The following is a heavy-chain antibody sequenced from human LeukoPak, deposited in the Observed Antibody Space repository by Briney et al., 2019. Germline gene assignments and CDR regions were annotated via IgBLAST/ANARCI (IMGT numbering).Heavy chain of an antibody. J-gene: IGHJ3*01. CDR3: ARGGSGCFDL. D-gene: IGHD1-26*01. Sequence: PGGSLRPSCAASGFSFSSYWMHWVRQAPGKGLVWVSRINIDGSTTTYADSVKGRFTISRDNAKNTVDLQMHSLRAEDTAMYYCARGGSGCFDLWGQGTMVTVSS. V-gene: IGHV3-74*01. CDR2: INIDGSTT. CDR1: GFSFSSYW.